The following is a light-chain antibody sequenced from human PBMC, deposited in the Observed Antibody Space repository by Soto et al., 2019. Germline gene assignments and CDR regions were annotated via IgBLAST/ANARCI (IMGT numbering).Light chain of an antibody. J-gene: IGKJ1*01. CDR2: AAS. Sequence: ATRMTQPPSSFSASTGDRVTITCRASQGISSYLAWYQQKPGKAPKLLIYAASTLQSGVPSRFSGSGSGTDFTLTISCLQSEDFATYYCQQYYSYPRTFGQGTKVDIK. CDR1: QGISSY. CDR3: QQYYSYPRT. V-gene: IGKV1-8*01.